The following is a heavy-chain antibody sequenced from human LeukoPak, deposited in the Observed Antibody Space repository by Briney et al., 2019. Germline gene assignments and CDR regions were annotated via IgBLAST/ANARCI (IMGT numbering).Heavy chain of an antibody. CDR2: INPNSGGT. CDR3: ARIITTPSADAFDI. Sequence: GASVKVSCKASGYTFTGYYMHWVRQAPGQGLEWMGWINPNSGGTNYAQKFQGRVTMTRDTSISTAYMELSRLRSDDTAVYYCARIITTPSADAFDIWGQGTMVTVSS. J-gene: IGHJ3*02. D-gene: IGHD3-3*01. V-gene: IGHV1-2*02. CDR1: GYTFTGYY.